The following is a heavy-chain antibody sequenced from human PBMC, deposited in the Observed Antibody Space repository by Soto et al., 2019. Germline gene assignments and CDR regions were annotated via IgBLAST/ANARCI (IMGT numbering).Heavy chain of an antibody. CDR1: GYTFTSYD. V-gene: IGHV1-69*13. Sequence: SVKVSCKASGYTFTSYDINWVRQATGQGLEWMGWMIPIFGTANYAQEFQGRVTITADESTSTAYMELSSLRSEDTAVYYCAEGAGDTYYYDSSGYWSQYDAFDIWGQGTMVTVSS. D-gene: IGHD3-22*01. CDR3: AEGAGDTYYYDSSGYWSQYDAFDI. J-gene: IGHJ3*02. CDR2: MIPIFGTA.